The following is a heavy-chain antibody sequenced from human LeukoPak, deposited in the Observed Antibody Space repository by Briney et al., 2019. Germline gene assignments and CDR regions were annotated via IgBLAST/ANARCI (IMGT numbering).Heavy chain of an antibody. J-gene: IGHJ4*02. D-gene: IGHD4-23*01. CDR3: AKALYGGHDY. Sequence: GGSLRLSCAASGFTFSTYAMSWGRQAPGKGLECVSALSGNGNTIYYADSVKGRFTISRDNSKNTLSLQMNSLRAEDTAVYYCAKALYGGHDYWGQGTLVTVSS. CDR1: GFTFSTYA. V-gene: IGHV3-23*01. CDR2: LSGNGNTI.